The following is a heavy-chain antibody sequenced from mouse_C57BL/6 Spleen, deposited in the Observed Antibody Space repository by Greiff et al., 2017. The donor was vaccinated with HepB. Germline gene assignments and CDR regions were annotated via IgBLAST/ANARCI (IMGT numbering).Heavy chain of an antibody. V-gene: IGHV1-63*01. CDR1: GYTFTNYW. D-gene: IGHD4-1*02. CDR2: IYPGGGYT. CDR3: ARKGGQLRGYYAMDY. Sequence: QVQLQQSGAELVRPGTSVKMSCKASGYTFTNYWIGWAKQRPGHGLEWIGDIYPGGGYTNYNEKFKGKATLTADKSSSTAYMQFSSLTSEYSAIYYCARKGGQLRGYYAMDYWGQGTSVTVSS. J-gene: IGHJ4*01.